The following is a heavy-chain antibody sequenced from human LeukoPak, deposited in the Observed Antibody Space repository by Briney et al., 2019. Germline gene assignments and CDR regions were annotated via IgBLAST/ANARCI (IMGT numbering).Heavy chain of an antibody. CDR1: GFTFSSYW. CDR2: ISTSGTSI. D-gene: IGHD4-17*01. CDR3: ARDATTELGTVYMDV. Sequence: EGSLRLSCAASGFTFSSYWMSWVRQAPGKGLEWLSHISTSGTSIHYADSVKGRFTISRDNAENSLYLQMDSLRVEDTAVYFCARDATTELGTVYMDVWGKGTTVTISS. V-gene: IGHV3-48*04. J-gene: IGHJ6*03.